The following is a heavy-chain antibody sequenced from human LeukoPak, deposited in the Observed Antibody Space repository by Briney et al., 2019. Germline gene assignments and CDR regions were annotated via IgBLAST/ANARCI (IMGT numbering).Heavy chain of an antibody. V-gene: IGHV3-21*01. CDR1: GFTFSSYS. Sequence: PGGSLRLSCAASGFTFSSYSMNWVRQAPGKGLEWVSSISSSSSYIYYADSVKGRFTISRDNAQNSVYLQMNSLRAEDTALYYCARDATTAAGWVYMDVWGKGTTVTISS. CDR2: ISSSSSYI. J-gene: IGHJ6*03. CDR3: ARDATTAAGWVYMDV. D-gene: IGHD6-13*01.